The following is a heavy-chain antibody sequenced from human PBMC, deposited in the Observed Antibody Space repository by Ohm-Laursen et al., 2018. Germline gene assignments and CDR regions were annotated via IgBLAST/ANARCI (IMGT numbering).Heavy chain of an antibody. D-gene: IGHD2-2*01. CDR2: ISAYNGNT. V-gene: IGHV1-18*01. CDR1: GYTFTSYG. J-gene: IGHJ6*01. Sequence: ASVKVSCKASGYTFTSYGISWVRQAPGQGLEWMGWISAYNGNTNYAQKLQGRVTMTTDTSTSTAYMELRSLRSDDTAVYYCARGYCSSTSCYYSVDVWGQGTTVTVSS. CDR3: ARGYCSSTSCYYSVDV.